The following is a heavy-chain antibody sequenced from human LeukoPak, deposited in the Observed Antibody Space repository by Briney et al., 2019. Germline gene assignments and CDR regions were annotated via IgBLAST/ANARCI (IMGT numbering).Heavy chain of an antibody. V-gene: IGHV3-21*01. CDR1: GFTFSSYS. CDR2: ISSSSSYI. J-gene: IGHJ4*02. Sequence: GGSLRLSCAASGFTFSSYSMNWVRQAPGKGLEWVSSISSSSSYIYYADSVKGRFTISRDNAKNSLCLQMNSLRAEDTAVYYCARDRSSGWHYFDYWGQGTLVTVSS. CDR3: ARDRSSGWHYFDY. D-gene: IGHD6-19*01.